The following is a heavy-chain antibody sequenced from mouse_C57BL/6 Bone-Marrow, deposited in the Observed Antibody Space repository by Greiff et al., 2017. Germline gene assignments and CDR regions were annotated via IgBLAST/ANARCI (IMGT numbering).Heavy chain of an antibody. CDR3: AREGLITTVVADY. V-gene: IGHV1-81*01. J-gene: IGHJ2*01. D-gene: IGHD1-1*01. CDR2: IYPRSGTT. Sequence: QVQLQQSGAELARPGASVKLSCKASGYTFTSYGISWVKQRTGQGLEWIGEIYPRSGTTSYNATFKGKATLTADKSSSTAYMELRSLTSEDAAVDFGAREGLITTVVADYWGQGTTLTVSS. CDR1: GYTFTSYG.